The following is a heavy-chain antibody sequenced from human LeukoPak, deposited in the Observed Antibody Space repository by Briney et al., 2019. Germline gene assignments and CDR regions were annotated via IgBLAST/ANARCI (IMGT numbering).Heavy chain of an antibody. Sequence: PSETLSLTCTVSGGSISSSSYYWGWIRQPPGKGLEWIGSIYHSGSTYYNPSLKSRVTISVDTSKNQFSLKLSSVTAADTAVYYCARVPYYYDSSVWYFDLWAVAPWSLSPQ. D-gene: IGHD3-22*01. CDR1: GGSISSSSYY. CDR2: IYHSGST. V-gene: IGHV4-39*07. CDR3: ARVPYYYDSSVWYFDL. J-gene: IGHJ2*01.